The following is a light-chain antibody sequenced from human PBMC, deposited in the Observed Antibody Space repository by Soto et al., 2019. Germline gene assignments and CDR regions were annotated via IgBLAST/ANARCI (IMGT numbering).Light chain of an antibody. J-gene: IGLJ3*02. Sequence: QSALTQPASVSGSPGQSITISCSGISIDVGSHNLVSWYQQYPGKAPKVVIYDDTQRPSGVSNRFSGFKSGNTASLTISDPQAEDEADYYCCSNGRASALRVMFGGGTKLTVL. CDR2: DDT. CDR1: SIDVGSHNL. V-gene: IGLV2-23*02. CDR3: CSNGRASALRVM.